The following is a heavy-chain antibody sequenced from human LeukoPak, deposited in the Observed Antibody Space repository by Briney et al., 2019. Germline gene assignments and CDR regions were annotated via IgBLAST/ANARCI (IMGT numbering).Heavy chain of an antibody. CDR2: LYHSGST. D-gene: IGHD2-2*01. V-gene: IGHV4-38-2*02. Sequence: SETLSLTCGVSGYSISGGYYWAWIRQPPGKGLEWIGSLYHSGSTSYNPSLESRVTISADTSKNQFSLKLSSVTAADTAVYYCAREKKSCTSSTCYGIDYWGQGTLVTVSS. J-gene: IGHJ4*02. CDR1: GYSISGGYY. CDR3: AREKKSCTSSTCYGIDY.